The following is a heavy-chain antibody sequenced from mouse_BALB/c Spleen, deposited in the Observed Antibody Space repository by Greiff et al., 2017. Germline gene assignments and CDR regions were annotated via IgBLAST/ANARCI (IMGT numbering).Heavy chain of an antibody. CDR2: ISSGGSYT. Sequence: DVKLVESGGDLVKPGGSLKLSCAASGFTFSSYGMSWVRQTPDKRLEWVATISSGGSYTYYPDSVKGRFTISRDNAKNTLYLQMSSLKSEDTAMYYCARLYYDYPWFAYWGQGTLVTVSA. CDR1: GFTFSSYG. V-gene: IGHV5-6*02. CDR3: ARLYYDYPWFAY. D-gene: IGHD2-4*01. J-gene: IGHJ3*01.